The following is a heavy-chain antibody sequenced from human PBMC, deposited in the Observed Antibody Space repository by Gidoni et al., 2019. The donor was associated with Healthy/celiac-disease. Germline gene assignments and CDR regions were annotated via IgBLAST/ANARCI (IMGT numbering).Heavy chain of an antibody. V-gene: IGHV3-21*01. Sequence: EVQLVESGGGLVKPGGSRRLSCAASGFTFSSYSMNWVRQAPGKGLEWVSSISSSSSYIYYADSVKGRFTISRDNAKNSLYLQMNSLRAEDTAVYYCARDPITTYGSGSNWFDPWGQGTLVTVSS. CDR2: ISSSSSYI. CDR1: GFTFSSYS. D-gene: IGHD3-10*01. J-gene: IGHJ5*02. CDR3: ARDPITTYGSGSNWFDP.